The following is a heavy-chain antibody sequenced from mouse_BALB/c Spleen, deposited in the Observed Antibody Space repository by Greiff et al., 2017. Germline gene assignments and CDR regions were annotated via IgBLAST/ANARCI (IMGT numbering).Heavy chain of an antibody. V-gene: IGHV14-3*02. J-gene: IGHJ1*01. D-gene: IGHD4-1*01. CDR3: ARGLTGRGYFDV. Sequence: VQLQQSGAELVKPGASVKLSCTASGFNIKDTYMHWVKQRPEQGLEWIGRIDPANGNTKYDPKFQGKATITADTSSNTAYLQLSSLTSEDTAVYYCARGLTGRGYFDVWGAGTTVTVSS. CDR2: IDPANGNT. CDR1: GFNIKDTY.